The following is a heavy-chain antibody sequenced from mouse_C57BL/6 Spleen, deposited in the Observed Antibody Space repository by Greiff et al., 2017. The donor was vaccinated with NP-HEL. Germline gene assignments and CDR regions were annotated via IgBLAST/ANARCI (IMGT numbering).Heavy chain of an antibody. J-gene: IGHJ4*01. Sequence: EVQLQESGGGLVKPGGSLKLSCAASGFTFSDYGMHWVRQAPEKGLEWVAYISSGSSTIYYADTVKGRFTISRDNAKNTLFLQMTSLRSEDTAMYYCAKKPLLRGDAMDYWGQGTSVTVSS. CDR1: GFTFSDYG. CDR2: ISSGSSTI. CDR3: AKKPLLRGDAMDY. D-gene: IGHD1-2*01. V-gene: IGHV5-17*01.